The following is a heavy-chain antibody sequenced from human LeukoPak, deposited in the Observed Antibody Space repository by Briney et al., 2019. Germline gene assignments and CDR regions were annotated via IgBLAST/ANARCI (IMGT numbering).Heavy chain of an antibody. CDR2: ISYDGSNK. Sequence: QPGRSLRLSCAASGFTFSSYAMHWVRQAPGKGLEWVAVISYDGSNKYYADSVKGRFTISRDNSKNTLYLQMNSLRAEDTAVYYCARDSALDSSSWYGYFDYWGQGTLVTVSS. CDR3: ARDSALDSSSWYGYFDY. CDR1: GFTFSSYA. J-gene: IGHJ4*02. D-gene: IGHD6-13*01. V-gene: IGHV3-30*04.